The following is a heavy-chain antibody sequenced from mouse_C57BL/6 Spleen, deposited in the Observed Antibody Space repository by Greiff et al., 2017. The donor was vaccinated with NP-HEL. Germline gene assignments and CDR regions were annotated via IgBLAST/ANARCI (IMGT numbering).Heavy chain of an antibody. CDR2: IYPGDGDT. Sequence: VQLKQSGAELVKPGASVKISCKASGYAFSSYWMNWVKQRPGKGLEWIGQIYPGDGDTTYNGSVKGKATLTADKSSSTAYMQLSSLTSEDSAVYFVASSTPEGWFAYWGQGTLVTVSA. V-gene: IGHV1-80*01. CDR3: ASSTPEGWFAY. D-gene: IGHD2-1*01. CDR1: GYAFSSYW. J-gene: IGHJ3*01.